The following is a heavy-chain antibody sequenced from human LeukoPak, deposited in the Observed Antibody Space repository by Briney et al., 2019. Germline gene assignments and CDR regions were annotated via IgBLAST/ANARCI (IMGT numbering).Heavy chain of an antibody. CDR3: ASTSRGIAVAATGGADY. J-gene: IGHJ4*02. Sequence: GATVKISCKASGYTFTDYYMHWVRQAPGQGLEWMGWINPNSGGTNYAQKFQGRVTMTRDTSISTAYMELSRLRSNDTAVYYCASTSRGIAVAATGGADYWGQGTLVTVSS. D-gene: IGHD6-19*01. V-gene: IGHV1-2*02. CDR2: INPNSGGT. CDR1: GYTFTDYY.